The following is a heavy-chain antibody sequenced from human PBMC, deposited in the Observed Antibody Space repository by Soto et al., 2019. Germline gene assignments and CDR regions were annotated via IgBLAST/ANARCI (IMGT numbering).Heavy chain of an antibody. CDR1: GFTFSSYG. V-gene: IGHV3-30*18. CDR2: MSYDGTNK. J-gene: IGHJ3*02. CDR3: AKESWDYGDYPDALDI. Sequence: QVQLVESGGGVVQPGRSLRLSCEASGFTFSSYGIHWVRQAPGKGLEWVAVMSYDGTNKYYTDSVKGRFTISRDNSKNTLYLQMDSLRAEDTAVYYCAKESWDYGDYPDALDIWGQGTMVTVSS. D-gene: IGHD4-17*01.